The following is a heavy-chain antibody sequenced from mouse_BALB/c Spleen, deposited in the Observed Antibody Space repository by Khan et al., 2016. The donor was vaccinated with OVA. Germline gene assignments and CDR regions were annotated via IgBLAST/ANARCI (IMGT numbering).Heavy chain of an antibody. Sequence: VQLKQSGPELVKPGPSVKISCKASGSSFTGYFMNWVMQSLGKSLEWIGGFNPHIGETFYNQKFKGKATLTVDESSSTAHMELRSLASEDSAVYYCARIYRSDFDYWGQGTTLTVSS. CDR3: ARIYRSDFDY. D-gene: IGHD1-1*01. CDR1: GSSFTGYF. J-gene: IGHJ2*01. CDR2: FNPHIGET. V-gene: IGHV1-20*02.